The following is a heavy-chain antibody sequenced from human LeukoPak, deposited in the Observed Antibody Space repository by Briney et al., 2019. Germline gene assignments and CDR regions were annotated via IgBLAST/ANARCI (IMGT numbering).Heavy chain of an antibody. J-gene: IGHJ4*02. CDR3: GSRRTAMFGVIKGPIDY. Sequence: SETLSLTCAVYGGSFSAYYWSWIRQPPGKGLEWIGEINHSGSPNNNPSLKSRVSISFDTSKNQFSLKLTSVTAADTAVYYCGSRRTAMFGVIKGPIDYWGQGTLVTVSS. V-gene: IGHV4-34*01. CDR1: GGSFSAYY. D-gene: IGHD3-3*01. CDR2: INHSGSP.